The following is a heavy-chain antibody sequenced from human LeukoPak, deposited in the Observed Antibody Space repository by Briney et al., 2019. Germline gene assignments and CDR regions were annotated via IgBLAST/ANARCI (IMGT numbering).Heavy chain of an antibody. Sequence: RGGSLRLSCAAAGFTFSDYYMSWIRQAPGKGLEWVSYISSSGSTIDYADSVKGRFTISRDNAKNSLYLQMNSLRAEDTAVYYCARSIPAGNPRWGQGTLVTVSS. D-gene: IGHD2-2*01. CDR3: ARSIPAGNPR. CDR2: ISSSGSTI. CDR1: GFTFSDYY. J-gene: IGHJ4*02. V-gene: IGHV3-11*01.